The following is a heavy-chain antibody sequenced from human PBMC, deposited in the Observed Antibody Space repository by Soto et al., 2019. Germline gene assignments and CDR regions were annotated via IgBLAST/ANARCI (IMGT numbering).Heavy chain of an antibody. D-gene: IGHD2-2*01. Sequence: SESPSLTCAVYSGSLSCYCWTWRCQHPGKGLEWIGDINHSGSTNYNSSLKSRVTISVDTSKNQLSLNLRSVTAADTAVYYCAREEVPQWFTRGYYGLDVWGQGTTLTVSS. CDR1: SGSLSCYC. CDR3: AREEVPQWFTRGYYGLDV. J-gene: IGHJ6*02. V-gene: IGHV4-34*01. CDR2: INHSGST.